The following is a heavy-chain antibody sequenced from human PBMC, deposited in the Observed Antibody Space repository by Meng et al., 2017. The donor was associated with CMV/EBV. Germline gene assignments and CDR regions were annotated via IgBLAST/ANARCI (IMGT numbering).Heavy chain of an antibody. CDR2: IYTSGST. D-gene: IGHD3-22*01. V-gene: IGHV4-4*07. CDR1: VGFTRGYY. Sequence: QLHLQKRGAALVNTSQSLSPHGTCSVGFTRGYYWRWVRQPAGKGLEWIGRIYTSGSTNYNPSLKSRVTMSVDTSKNQFSLKLSSVTAADTAVYYCARGGLYYYDSSGHFDYWGQGTLVTVSS. J-gene: IGHJ4*02. CDR3: ARGGLYYYDSSGHFDY.